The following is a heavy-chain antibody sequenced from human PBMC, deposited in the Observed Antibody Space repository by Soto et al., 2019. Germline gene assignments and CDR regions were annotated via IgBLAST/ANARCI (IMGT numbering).Heavy chain of an antibody. CDR3: ARIGAVAAAGTLYYYYGMDV. Sequence: APVKVSCKASGYTFTSYGIRWVRQAPGQGLERMGWISAYNGNTNYAQKLQGRVTMTTDTSTSTAYMELRSLRSDDTAVYYCARIGAVAAAGTLYYYYGMDVWGQGTTVTVSS. V-gene: IGHV1-18*01. D-gene: IGHD6-13*01. CDR2: ISAYNGNT. CDR1: GYTFTSYG. J-gene: IGHJ6*02.